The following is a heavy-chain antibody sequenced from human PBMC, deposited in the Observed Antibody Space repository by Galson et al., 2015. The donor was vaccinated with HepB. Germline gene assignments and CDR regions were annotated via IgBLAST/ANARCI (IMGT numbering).Heavy chain of an antibody. J-gene: IGHJ5*02. CDR2: ISNDRSNK. Sequence: SLRLSCAASGFTFSSYGMHWVRQAPGKGLEWVSVISNDRSNKYYADSVKGRFTISRDNSKNSLYLQMNSLRAEDTAVYYCAKDHRLRIGDWFDPWGQGTLVTVSS. D-gene: IGHD5-12*01. V-gene: IGHV3-30*18. CDR3: AKDHRLRIGDWFDP. CDR1: GFTFSSYG.